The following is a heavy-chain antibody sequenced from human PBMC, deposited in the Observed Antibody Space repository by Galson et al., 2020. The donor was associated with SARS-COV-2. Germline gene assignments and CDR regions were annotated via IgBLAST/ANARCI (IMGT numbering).Heavy chain of an antibody. J-gene: IGHJ5*02. CDR2: IITYNGTT. D-gene: IGHD3-22*01. CDR1: GDNFTHNG. Sequence: GESLKISCKSSGDNFTHNGINWVRQAPGQGLEWMGWIITYNGTTHYAQKFQGRVTITTDTSTTTAYMELRSMRYDDTALYYCARDVTFYYDGSGYYPSFLSGSWGQGTLVIVSS. V-gene: IGHV1-18*04. CDR3: ARDVTFYYDGSGYYPSFLSGS.